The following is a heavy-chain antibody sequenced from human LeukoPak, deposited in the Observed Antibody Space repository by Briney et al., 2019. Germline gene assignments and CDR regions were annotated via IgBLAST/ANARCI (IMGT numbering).Heavy chain of an antibody. Sequence: SETMSLTCTVSGGSISSYYWSWIRQPPGKGLEWIGYIYYSGSTIYNPSLESRVTISVDTSKNHFSLKLSSVTAADTAVYYCARGETERYYYYYMDVWGKGTTVTVSS. CDR3: ARGETERYYYYYMDV. J-gene: IGHJ6*03. CDR1: GGSISSYY. V-gene: IGHV4-59*01. CDR2: IYYSGST. D-gene: IGHD1-26*01.